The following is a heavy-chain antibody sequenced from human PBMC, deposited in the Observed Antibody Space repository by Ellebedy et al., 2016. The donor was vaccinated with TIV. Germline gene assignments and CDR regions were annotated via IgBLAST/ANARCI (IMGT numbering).Heavy chain of an antibody. J-gene: IGHJ3*02. Sequence: GGSLRLSCAASGFTFSSYWMHWVRQAPGKGLVWVSRINSDGSSTSYADSVKGRFTISRDNAKNTLYLQMNSLRAEDTAVYYCAKSADSGSYHDAFDIWGQGTMVTVSS. CDR3: AKSADSGSYHDAFDI. CDR1: GFTFSSYW. D-gene: IGHD1-26*01. V-gene: IGHV3-74*01. CDR2: INSDGSST.